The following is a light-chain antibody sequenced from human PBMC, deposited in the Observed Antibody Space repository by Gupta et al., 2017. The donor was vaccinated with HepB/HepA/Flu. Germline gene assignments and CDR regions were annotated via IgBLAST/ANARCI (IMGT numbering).Light chain of an antibody. J-gene: IGKJ1*01. CDR2: GAS. V-gene: IGKV3-20*01. Sequence: ELVLTQSPGTLSLPPGERATLSCRASQSVSSSYLAWYQQRPGQAPRLFIDGASTRATGSSDRFSGSGSGTDFTLTISRLEPEDFAVYYWQQYGSAPWTFGQGTKVESK. CDR3: QQYGSAPWT. CDR1: QSVSSSY.